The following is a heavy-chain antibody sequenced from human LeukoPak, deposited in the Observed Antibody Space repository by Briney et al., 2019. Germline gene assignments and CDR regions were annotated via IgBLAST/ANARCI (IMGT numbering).Heavy chain of an antibody. Sequence: PGRSLRLSCAASGFTFDDYAMHWVRQAPGKGLEWVLGISWNSGSIGYADSVKGRFTISRDNAKNSLYLQMNSLRAEDTALYYCAKDTNRGLIDYWGQGTLVTVSS. CDR2: ISWNSGSI. CDR1: GFTFDDYA. CDR3: AKDTNRGLIDY. D-gene: IGHD1-14*01. V-gene: IGHV3-9*01. J-gene: IGHJ4*02.